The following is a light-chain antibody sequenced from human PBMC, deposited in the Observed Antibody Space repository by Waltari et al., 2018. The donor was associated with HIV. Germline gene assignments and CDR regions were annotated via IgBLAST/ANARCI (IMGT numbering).Light chain of an antibody. J-gene: IGKJ1*01. CDR1: QSVSNSY. CDR3: QQYGSSPST. V-gene: IGKV3-20*01. CDR2: GAS. Sequence: EIVLTQSPGTLSLSPGERAILSCRASQSVSNSYLAWYQQKPGKAPRRLIYGASSRATGIPDRFSGSGSGTDFTLTIRRLEPEDFAVYNCQQYGSSPSTFGQGTKVEIK.